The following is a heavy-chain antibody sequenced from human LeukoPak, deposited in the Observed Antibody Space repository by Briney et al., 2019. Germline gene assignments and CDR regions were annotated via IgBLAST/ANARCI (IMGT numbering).Heavy chain of an antibody. V-gene: IGHV3-9*01. CDR2: ISWDSGSI. D-gene: IGHD3-3*01. J-gene: IGHJ4*02. Sequence: GRSLRLSCAASGFTFDDYAMHWVRQAPGKGLEWVSGISWDSGSIGYADSVKGRFTISRDNAKNSLYLQMNSLRAEDTALYYCAKGYDFWSGYYDYWGQGTLVTVSS. CDR3: AKGYDFWSGYYDY. CDR1: GFTFDDYA.